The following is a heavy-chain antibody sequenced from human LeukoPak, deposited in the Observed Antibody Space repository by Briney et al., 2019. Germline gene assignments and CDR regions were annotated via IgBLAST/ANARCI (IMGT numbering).Heavy chain of an antibody. CDR1: GFSLSDYW. V-gene: IGHV3-7*01. D-gene: IGHD2-21*02. CDR3: AREVTASSFDI. Sequence: PGGSLRLSCAASGFSLSDYWMSWVRQAPGRGLEWVGNINQDGSQNSSVDSVKGRFTISRDNAKNSLYLQMNSLGAEDTALYYCAREVTASSFDILGQGTMVTVSS. J-gene: IGHJ3*02. CDR2: INQDGSQN.